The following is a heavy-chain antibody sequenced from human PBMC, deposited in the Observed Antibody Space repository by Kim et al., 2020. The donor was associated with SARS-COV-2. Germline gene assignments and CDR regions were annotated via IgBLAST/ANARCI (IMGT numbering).Heavy chain of an antibody. CDR1: GFTFTNAW. J-gene: IGHJ4*02. V-gene: IGHV3-15*01. Sequence: GGSLRLSCAASGFTFTNAWMSWVRQAPGKGLEWVGRIKSKTEGGTTDYAAPVKGRFTISRDDSKNTLALQMNSLKTEDTAVYYCTTDRPAGDFGCWGQGTLVTVSS. CDR3: TTDRPAGDFGC. CDR2: IKSKTEGGTT.